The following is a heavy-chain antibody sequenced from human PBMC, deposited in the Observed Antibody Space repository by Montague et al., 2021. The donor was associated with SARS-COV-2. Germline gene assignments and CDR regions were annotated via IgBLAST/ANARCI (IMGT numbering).Heavy chain of an antibody. CDR3: VRHPRAYNGFWRGYSGRLVFRFGR. V-gene: IGHV4-39*01. D-gene: IGHD3-3*01. CDR1: GGSISSTSYY. Sequence: SETLSLTCTVSGGSISSTSYYWGWIRQSPGKGLEWIGSIYHSGSTYYSPSLKSRLSLSVDTSKNQFSLKLISVTAADTAMYFCVRHPRAYNGFWRGYSGRLVFRFGRWGQGTLVTVSS. CDR2: IYHSGST. J-gene: IGHJ1*01.